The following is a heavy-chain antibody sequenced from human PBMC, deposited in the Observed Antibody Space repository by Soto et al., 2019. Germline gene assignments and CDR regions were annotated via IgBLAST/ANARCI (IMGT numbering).Heavy chain of an antibody. Sequence: GGSLRLSCGASGFTFSNFAMSWVRQAPGRGLEWVSGISASGRDIHYADSVKDRFTVSRDNSKNTLYLQMDSLRAEDTAIYYCAKGKTSGWYYFDYWGQGALVTVSS. D-gene: IGHD6-19*01. CDR3: AKGKTSGWYYFDY. CDR1: GFTFSNFA. V-gene: IGHV3-23*01. CDR2: ISASGRDI. J-gene: IGHJ4*02.